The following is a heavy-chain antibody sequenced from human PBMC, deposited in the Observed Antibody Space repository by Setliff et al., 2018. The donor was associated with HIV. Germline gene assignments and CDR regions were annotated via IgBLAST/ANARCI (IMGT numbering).Heavy chain of an antibody. J-gene: IGHJ4*02. Sequence: LRLSCAASGFTFSNSWMTWVRQAPGKGLEWVGRIKNRPAGGTTEYAAPVKGRFTISRDDSKNMAYLQMNSLKIEDTALYFCSINSPLSSWGQGTLVTVSS. CDR2: IKNRPAGGTT. CDR3: SINSPLSS. V-gene: IGHV3-15*01. CDR1: GFTFSNSW. D-gene: IGHD6-6*01.